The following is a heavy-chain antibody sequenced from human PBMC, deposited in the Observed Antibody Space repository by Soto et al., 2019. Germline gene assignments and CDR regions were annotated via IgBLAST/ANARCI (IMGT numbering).Heavy chain of an antibody. D-gene: IGHD1-26*01. V-gene: IGHV1-69*04. CDR2: IIPILGIA. Sequence: SVKVSCKASGGTFSSYTISWVRQAPGQGLEWMGRIIPILGIANYAQKFQGRVTITADKSTSTAYMELSSLRSEDTAVYYCARDKTESGSYPNSGQATLVTVSS. J-gene: IGHJ4*02. CDR1: GGTFSSYT. CDR3: ARDKTESGSYPN.